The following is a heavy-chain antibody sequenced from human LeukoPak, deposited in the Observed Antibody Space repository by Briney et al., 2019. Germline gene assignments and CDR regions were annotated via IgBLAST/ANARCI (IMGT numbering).Heavy chain of an antibody. CDR1: GFSLITNEVG. V-gene: IGHV2-5*01. Sequence: KESGPTLVKPTQTLTLTCTFSGFSLITNEVGVGWISQPPGKALEWLALYYYNNNKFYSPSLENRVTVTKDTSKNQVVLTLTNMDPMDTATYYCAHLHYDNGWHPFHHWGPGTLVTVSS. CDR3: AHLHYDNGWHPFHH. J-gene: IGHJ1*01. CDR2: YYYNNNK. D-gene: IGHD3-22*01.